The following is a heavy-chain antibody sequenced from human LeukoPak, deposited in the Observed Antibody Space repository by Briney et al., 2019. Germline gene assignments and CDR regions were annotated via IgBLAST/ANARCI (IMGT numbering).Heavy chain of an antibody. V-gene: IGHV1-18*01. CDR2: ISAYNGNT. D-gene: IGHD2-21*02. CDR3: ARSLNHPYCGGDCFGDY. Sequence: ASVKVSCKASGYTFTSYGISWVRRAPGQGLEWMGWISAYNGNTNYAQKLQGRVTMTTDTSTSTAYMELRSLRSDDTAVYYCARSLNHPYCGGDCFGDYWGQGTLVTVSS. J-gene: IGHJ4*02. CDR1: GYTFTSYG.